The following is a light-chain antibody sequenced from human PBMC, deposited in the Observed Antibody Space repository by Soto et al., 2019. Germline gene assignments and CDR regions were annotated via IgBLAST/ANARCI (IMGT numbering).Light chain of an antibody. Sequence: SQDTLSVSSGERVNLSCRAIQSVSTDLAWYQQKPGQAPRLLIYGASTRATGIPDRFSGSGSGTDFTITICGLEPEDSALYYCQQYGTSPTWTFRQGTKVDIK. CDR2: GAS. CDR3: QQYGTSPTWT. CDR1: QSVSTD. V-gene: IGKV3-20*01. J-gene: IGKJ1*01.